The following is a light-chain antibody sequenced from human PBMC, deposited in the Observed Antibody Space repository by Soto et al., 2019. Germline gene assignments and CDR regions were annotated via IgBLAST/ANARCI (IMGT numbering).Light chain of an antibody. Sequence: QSVLTQPPSASGTPGQRVTISCSGSSSNIGSNTVNWYQQLPGTAPKLLIYSNNQRPSGVPDRFSGPKSGTSASLAISGLQSEDEADYYCAAWDDSLNGPVFGAGTKSPS. CDR2: SNN. V-gene: IGLV1-44*01. CDR3: AAWDDSLNGPV. J-gene: IGLJ1*01. CDR1: SSNIGSNT.